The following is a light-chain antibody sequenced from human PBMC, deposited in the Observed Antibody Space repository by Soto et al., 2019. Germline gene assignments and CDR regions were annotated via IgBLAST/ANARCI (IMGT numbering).Light chain of an antibody. CDR1: SSNIGTNY. CDR3: AAWDDSLSGVV. V-gene: IGLV1-47*01. J-gene: IGLJ3*02. CDR2: GNN. Sequence: QSVLTQPPSASGTPGQTVTISSSGSSSNIGTNYVSWYQQLPGTAPKLLIYGNNQRPSGVPDRFSGSRSSTSASLAISGLRSEDEADYYCAAWDDSLSGVVFGGGTKLTVL.